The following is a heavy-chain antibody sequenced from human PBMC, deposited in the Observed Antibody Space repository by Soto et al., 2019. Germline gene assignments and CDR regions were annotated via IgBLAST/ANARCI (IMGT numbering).Heavy chain of an antibody. D-gene: IGHD6-6*01. J-gene: IGHJ1*01. V-gene: IGHV1-8*01. CDR3: ARVSLGSSSEDFQH. CDR1: GYSFTSYD. Sequence: QVQLVQSGAEVKKPGASVKVSCKASGYSFTSYDINWVRQATGQGLEWMGWMNPNSGNTGYAQKFQGRVTMTRNTSISTAYMELSSMRSEDTAVYYCARVSLGSSSEDFQHWGQGTLVTVSS. CDR2: MNPNSGNT.